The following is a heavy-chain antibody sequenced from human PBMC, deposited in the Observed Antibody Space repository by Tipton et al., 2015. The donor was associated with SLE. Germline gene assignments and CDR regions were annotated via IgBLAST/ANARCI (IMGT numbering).Heavy chain of an antibody. CDR1: GFTFSSYA. Sequence: SLRLSCAASGFTFSSYAMNWVRQAPGKGLEWVSSISSSIRYINHADSLKGRFTISRDNAKNSLYLQMNSLRAEDTAVYYCAKGRAAAGADAFDIWGQGTMVTVSS. CDR2: ISSSIRYI. V-gene: IGHV3-21*01. D-gene: IGHD6-13*01. CDR3: AKGRAAAGADAFDI. J-gene: IGHJ3*02.